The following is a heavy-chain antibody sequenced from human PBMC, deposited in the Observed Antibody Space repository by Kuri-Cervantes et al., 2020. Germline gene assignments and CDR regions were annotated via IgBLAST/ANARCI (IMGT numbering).Heavy chain of an antibody. J-gene: IGHJ5*02. CDR2: IYYSGST. D-gene: IGHD3-22*01. Sequence: SETLSLTCTVSGGSVSSGNYYWSWIRQPPGKGLEWIGCIYYSGSTNYNPSLKSRVTISVDTSKNQFSLKLSSVTAADTAVYYCARDHYDSSGYYGRWLDPWGQGTLVTVSS. V-gene: IGHV4-61*01. CDR1: GGSVSSGNYY. CDR3: ARDHYDSSGYYGRWLDP.